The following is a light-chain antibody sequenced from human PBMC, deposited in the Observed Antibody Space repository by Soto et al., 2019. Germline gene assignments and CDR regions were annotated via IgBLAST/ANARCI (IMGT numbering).Light chain of an antibody. CDR2: QDS. Sequence: SYELTQPPSVSVSPGQTVSITCSGDKLGEKYACWYQQKPGQSPVLVIYQDSKRPSGIPERFSGSNSGNTATLTISGTQAMDEADYYCQAWDSSIVVFGGGTKVTVL. J-gene: IGLJ2*01. CDR3: QAWDSSIVV. CDR1: KLGEKY. V-gene: IGLV3-1*01.